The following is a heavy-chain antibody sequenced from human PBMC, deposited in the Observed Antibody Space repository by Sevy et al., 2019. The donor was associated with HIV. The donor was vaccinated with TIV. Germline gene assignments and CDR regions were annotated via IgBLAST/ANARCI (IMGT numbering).Heavy chain of an antibody. J-gene: IGHJ4*02. Sequence: ASVKVSCKASGYTFTGYYMHWVRQAPGQGLEWMGWINPNSGGTNYAQKFQGRVTMTRDTSISTAYMELSRLRSDDTAVYYCARDPIDGGDSSGYPDYWGQGTLVTVSS. V-gene: IGHV1-2*02. CDR1: GYTFTGYY. CDR3: ARDPIDGGDSSGYPDY. CDR2: INPNSGGT. D-gene: IGHD3-22*01.